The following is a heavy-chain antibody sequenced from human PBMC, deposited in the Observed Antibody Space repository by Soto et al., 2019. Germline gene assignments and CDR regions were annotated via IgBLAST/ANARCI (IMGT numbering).Heavy chain of an antibody. Sequence: ASVKVSCKAFGYIFTNYYMYWVRQAPGRGLEWMGIINPSGGSTSYAQKFQGRVTLTSDTSTSTVYMEMTSLRAEDTAVYYCAKGGRQWLVTSDFNYWGQGALVNVS. V-gene: IGHV1-46*01. CDR2: INPSGGST. CDR3: AKGGRQWLVTSDFNY. J-gene: IGHJ4*02. CDR1: GYIFTNYY. D-gene: IGHD6-19*01.